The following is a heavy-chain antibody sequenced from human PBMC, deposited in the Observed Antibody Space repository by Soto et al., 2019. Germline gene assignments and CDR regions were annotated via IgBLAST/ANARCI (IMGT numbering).Heavy chain of an antibody. J-gene: IGHJ4*02. CDR1: GYTFTSYG. CDR3: AREYSGSYRLFDN. Sequence: ASVKVSCKASGYTFTSYGMHWVRQAPGQGLEWMGWINVGNGNTKYSEKFYGRVTITRDKSANTAYMDLSSLRSEDTAVYYCAREYSGSYRLFDNWGQGTLVTVSS. V-gene: IGHV1-3*01. CDR2: INVGNGNT. D-gene: IGHD1-26*01.